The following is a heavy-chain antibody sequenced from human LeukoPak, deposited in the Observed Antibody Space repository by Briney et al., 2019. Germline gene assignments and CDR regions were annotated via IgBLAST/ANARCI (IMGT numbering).Heavy chain of an antibody. CDR3: TTFYHEYSPH. D-gene: IGHD2/OR15-2a*01. Sequence: PGGSLRLSCAASGFSFMNAWMIWVRQAPGKGLEWVGRIKSNADGGTPDYAAPARGRFTISRDDSKNTLYLQMNSLKTEDTAVYYCTTFYHEYSPHWGRGTLVPVSS. CDR1: GFSFMNAW. J-gene: IGHJ4*02. CDR2: IKSNADGGTP. V-gene: IGHV3-15*01.